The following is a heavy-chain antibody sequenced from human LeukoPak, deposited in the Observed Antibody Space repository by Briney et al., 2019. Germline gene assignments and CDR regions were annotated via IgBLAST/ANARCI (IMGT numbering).Heavy chain of an antibody. J-gene: IGHJ4*02. Sequence: ASVKVSCKASGYTFTSYDINWVRQATGQGLEWMGWMNPNSGGTNYAQKFQRRVTMTRDTSISTAYMELSRLRSDDTAVYYCARGQTGTTFDYWGQGTLVTVSS. CDR1: GYTFTSYD. CDR3: ARGQTGTTFDY. CDR2: MNPNSGGT. D-gene: IGHD1-7*01. V-gene: IGHV1-2*02.